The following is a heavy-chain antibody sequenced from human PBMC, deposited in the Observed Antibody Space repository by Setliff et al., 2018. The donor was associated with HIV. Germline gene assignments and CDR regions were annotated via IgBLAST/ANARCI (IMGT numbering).Heavy chain of an antibody. CDR2: ISAYTANT. CDR3: ARDLNVWIGSLWFDP. J-gene: IGHJ5*02. V-gene: IGHV1-18*01. D-gene: IGHD3-16*01. Sequence: ASVKVSCKASGYTFPNYGITWVRQAPGQGLEWMGWISAYTANTNYAQKFQGRVTITRDTSASTAYMELSSLRSEDTAVYYCARDLNVWIGSLWFDPWGQGTLVTVSS. CDR1: GYTFPNYG.